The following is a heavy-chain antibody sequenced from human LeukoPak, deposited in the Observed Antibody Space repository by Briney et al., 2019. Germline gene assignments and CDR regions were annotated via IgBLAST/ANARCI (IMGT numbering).Heavy chain of an antibody. CDR2: ISAYNGNT. CDR3: GRDGTRVHY. V-gene: IGHV1-18*01. Sequence: GASVKVSCKASGYTFTSYGISWVRQAPGQGLEWMGWISAYNGNTNYAQKLQGRVTMTTDTSTSTAFRELGSRRSNDPAEYSCGRDGTRVHYWGQGTLVTVPS. J-gene: IGHJ4*02. CDR1: GYTFTSYG. D-gene: IGHD1-1*01.